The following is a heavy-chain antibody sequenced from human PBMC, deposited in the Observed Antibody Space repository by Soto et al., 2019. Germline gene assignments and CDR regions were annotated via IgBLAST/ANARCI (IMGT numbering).Heavy chain of an antibody. CDR3: ARGTGYFDY. D-gene: IGHD1-1*01. V-gene: IGHV3-21*01. CDR2: ISASSSQI. Sequence: EVQLVESGGGLVKPGRSLRLSCTAAGFTFGSYTINWVRQAPGKGLEWVSSISASSSQIYYADSVKGRFTISRDNAKNSLYLQMNSLSAEDTAVYYCARGTGYFDYWGQGNLVTVSS. J-gene: IGHJ4*02. CDR1: GFTFGSYT.